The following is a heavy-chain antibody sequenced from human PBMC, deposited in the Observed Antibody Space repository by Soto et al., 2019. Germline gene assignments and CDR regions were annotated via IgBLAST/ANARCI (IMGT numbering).Heavy chain of an antibody. D-gene: IGHD2-15*01. CDR2: IDYSGST. J-gene: IGHJ3*02. Sequence: SETLSLTCTVSGGSISSYYWSWIRQPTGKGLEWIGYIDYSGSTNYNPSLKSRVTISGDTSKNQLSLKLSSVTAADTAVYYCARGEGGKGYCSGGSCYPNDAFDIWGQGTMVTVSS. CDR3: ARGEGGKGYCSGGSCYPNDAFDI. CDR1: GGSISSYY. V-gene: IGHV4-59*01.